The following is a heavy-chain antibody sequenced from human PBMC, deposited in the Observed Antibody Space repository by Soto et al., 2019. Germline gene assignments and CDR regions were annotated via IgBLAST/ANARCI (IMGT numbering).Heavy chain of an antibody. Sequence: PAETLSLTCAVYGGSISGYYWSWIRQPPGKGLEWIGEINHSGSTNYNPSLKSRVTISVDTSKNQFSLKLSSVTAADTAVYYCARGHISGSEIPAAYYFDYWGQGTLVTVSS. CDR1: GGSISGYY. CDR2: INHSGST. J-gene: IGHJ4*02. CDR3: ARGHISGSEIPAAYYFDY. V-gene: IGHV4-34*01. D-gene: IGHD1-26*01.